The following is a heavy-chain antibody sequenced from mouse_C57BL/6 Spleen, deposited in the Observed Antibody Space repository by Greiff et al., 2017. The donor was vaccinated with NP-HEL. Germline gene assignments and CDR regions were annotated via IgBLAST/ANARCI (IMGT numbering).Heavy chain of an antibody. J-gene: IGHJ2*01. CDR2: ISDGGSYT. V-gene: IGHV5-4*01. CDR1: GFTFSSYA. Sequence: DVKLVESGGGLVKPGGSLKLSCAASGFTFSSYAMSWVRQTPEKRLEWVATISDGGSYTYYPDNVKGRFTISRDNAKNNLYLQMSHLKSKDTAMYYCAREPFDYWGQGTTLTVSS. CDR3: AREPFDY.